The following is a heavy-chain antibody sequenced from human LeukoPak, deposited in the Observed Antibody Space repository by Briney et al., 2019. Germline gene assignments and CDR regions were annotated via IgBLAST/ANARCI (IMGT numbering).Heavy chain of an antibody. CDR3: ARDHDYYDSSGYSSGLI. CDR1: GFTFSSYW. D-gene: IGHD3-22*01. V-gene: IGHV3-74*01. Sequence: GGSLRLSCAGSGFTFSSYWMHWVRQAPGKGLVWVSRINSDGSSTSYADSVKGRFTISRDNAKNTLYLQMNSLRAEDTAVYYCARDHDYYDSSGYSSGLIWGQGTMVTVSS. CDR2: INSDGSST. J-gene: IGHJ3*02.